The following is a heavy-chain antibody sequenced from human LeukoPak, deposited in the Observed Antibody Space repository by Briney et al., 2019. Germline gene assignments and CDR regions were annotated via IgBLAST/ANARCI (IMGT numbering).Heavy chain of an antibody. CDR3: ARDALSYSSGWYHAFDI. CDR2: IYSDGST. J-gene: IGHJ3*02. V-gene: IGHV3-53*01. D-gene: IGHD6-19*01. CDR1: GFTVSRYY. Sequence: PGGSLRLSCAASGFTVSRYYMSWVRQAPGKGLRWVSVIYSDGSTYHADSVKGRFTISRDNSKNTLYLQMNSLRAEDTAVYYCARDALSYSSGWYHAFDIWGQGTMVTVSS.